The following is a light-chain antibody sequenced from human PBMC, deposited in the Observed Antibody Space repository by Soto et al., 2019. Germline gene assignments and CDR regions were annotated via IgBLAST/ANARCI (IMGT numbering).Light chain of an antibody. J-gene: IGKJ4*01. Sequence: EKVMTQSPATLSVSPGERATLSCRASQSVGSTLAWYQQKPGQAPRLLIYGASSRATGIPARFSGSGSGADFTLTISSLEPGDFALYYCQQHINWPLTFGGGTKVDIK. CDR3: QQHINWPLT. CDR1: QSVGST. CDR2: GAS. V-gene: IGKV3D-15*01.